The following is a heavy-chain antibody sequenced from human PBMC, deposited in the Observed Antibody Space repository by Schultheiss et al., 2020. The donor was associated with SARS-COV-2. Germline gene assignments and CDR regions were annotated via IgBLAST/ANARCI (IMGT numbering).Heavy chain of an antibody. Sequence: SQTLSLTCTVSGGSISSGSYYWSWIRQPAGKGLEWIGRIYTSGSTNYNPSLKSRVTISVDMSKNQFSLKLSSVTAADTAVYYCARDRMDVWGQGTTVTVSS. CDR3: ARDRMDV. CDR2: IYTSGST. CDR1: GGSISSGSYY. V-gene: IGHV4-61*02. J-gene: IGHJ6*02.